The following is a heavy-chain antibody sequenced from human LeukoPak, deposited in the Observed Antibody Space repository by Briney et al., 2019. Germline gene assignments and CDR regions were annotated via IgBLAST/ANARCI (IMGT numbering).Heavy chain of an antibody. CDR2: INTDGTVT. D-gene: IGHD6-19*01. J-gene: IGHJ4*02. CDR1: GFTFSKYW. CDR3: ATKQWLAPPPDS. Sequence: GGSLRLSRAASGFTFSKYWMLWVRQAPGKGLESVSRINTDGTVTTYADSVKGRFTVSRDNADNTMFLQMNSVRDEDTAVYYCATKQWLAPPPDSWGQGTPVTVSS. V-gene: IGHV3-74*01.